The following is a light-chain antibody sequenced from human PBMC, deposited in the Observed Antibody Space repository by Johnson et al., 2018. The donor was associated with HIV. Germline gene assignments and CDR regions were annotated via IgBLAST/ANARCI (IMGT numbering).Light chain of an antibody. J-gene: IGLJ1*01. Sequence: QSVLTQPPSVSAAPGQKVTISCSGSSSNIGNNDVSWYQQLPGTAPKLLIYDNNKRPSGIPDRFSGSKSGTSATLGIAGLQTGDEAVYYCGTWGVFGTGTKVTVL. V-gene: IGLV1-51*01. CDR3: GTWGV. CDR2: DNN. CDR1: SSNIGNND.